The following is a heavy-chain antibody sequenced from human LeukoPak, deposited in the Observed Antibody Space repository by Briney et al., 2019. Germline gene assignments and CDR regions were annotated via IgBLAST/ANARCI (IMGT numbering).Heavy chain of an antibody. CDR1: GFTFSSYS. V-gene: IGHV3-21*01. CDR2: ISSSSSFI. Sequence: GGSLRLSCAASGFTFSSYSMSWVRQAPWKGLEFVSSISSSSSFIYYADSVKGRFTISRDNAKKSLSLQMNSLRADDTAVYYCARGYSSSWYLDWGQGTLVTVSS. J-gene: IGHJ4*02. D-gene: IGHD6-13*01. CDR3: ARGYSSSWYLD.